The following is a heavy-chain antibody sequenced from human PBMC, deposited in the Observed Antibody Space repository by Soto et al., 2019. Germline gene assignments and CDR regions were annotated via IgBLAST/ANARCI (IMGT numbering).Heavy chain of an antibody. D-gene: IGHD6-19*01. Sequence: SGPTLVNPTQTLTLTCSFSGFSLTTSAMCVSWIRQPPGKALEWLALIDWDGDKYYSTSLKTRLTISKDTFKNQVVLTMTNMDPVDTATYYCARKIIRAVAGNYHYYGMDVWGQGTTVTVSS. CDR1: GFSLTTSAMC. J-gene: IGHJ6*02. CDR3: ARKIIRAVAGNYHYYGMDV. V-gene: IGHV2-70*01. CDR2: IDWDGDK.